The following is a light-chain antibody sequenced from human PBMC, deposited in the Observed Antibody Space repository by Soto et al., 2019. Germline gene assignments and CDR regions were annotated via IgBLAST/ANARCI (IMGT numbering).Light chain of an antibody. V-gene: IGKV3-11*01. J-gene: IGKJ2*01. CDR1: QNVFSY. CDR3: PQRSTWPPA. CDR2: DAS. Sequence: DTVLTQSPATLSLSPGKRATLSCRASQNVFSYLGWYQHKPGQAPRLLIYDASNRATGIPARFSGSGSGTDLTLTISSLEPEDSAAYYCPQRSTWPPAFGQGTKLEIK.